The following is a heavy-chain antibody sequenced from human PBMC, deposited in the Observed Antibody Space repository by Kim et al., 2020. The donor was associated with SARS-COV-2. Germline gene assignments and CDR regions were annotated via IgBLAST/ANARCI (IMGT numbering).Heavy chain of an antibody. CDR1: GFTFSSYS. J-gene: IGHJ6*02. CDR3: AREGELELVFIDYYYGMDV. CDR2: ITSSSSYI. D-gene: IGHD1-7*01. Sequence: GGSLRLSCAASGFTFSSYSMNWVRQAPGKGLEWVTFITSSSSYIYYADSVKGRFTISRDNAKNSLYLQMNSLRAEDTAVYYCAREGELELVFIDYYYGMDVWVQGATVTVSS. V-gene: IGHV3-21*01.